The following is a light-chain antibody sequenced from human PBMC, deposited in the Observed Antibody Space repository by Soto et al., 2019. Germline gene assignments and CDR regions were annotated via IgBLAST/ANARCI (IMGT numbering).Light chain of an antibody. CDR2: AAS. CDR3: QQSYSTPQNT. J-gene: IGKJ2*01. V-gene: IGKV1-39*01. CDR1: QRIGYY. Sequence: DIQMTASPSSLFASVGDRVTITCRASQRIGYYLNWYQQKPGTAPKLLIYAASSLQSGVPSRFSGSGSGTDFTLTISSLQPEDFATYYCQQSYSTPQNTFGQGTKLEIK.